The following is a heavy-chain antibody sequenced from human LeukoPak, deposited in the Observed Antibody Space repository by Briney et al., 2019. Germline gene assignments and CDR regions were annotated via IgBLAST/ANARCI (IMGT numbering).Heavy chain of an antibody. CDR1: GFIFDDYA. Sequence: GGSLRLSCAASGFIFDDYAMHWVRQVPGKGLEWVSGMNWNSESIGYGDSVKGRFTMSRDNAKNALYLQMTSLRPEDTALYYCARGLKLASLRYFDWLLYLDFWGPGTLVTVSS. CDR3: ARGLKLASLRYFDWLLYLDF. J-gene: IGHJ4*02. V-gene: IGHV3-9*01. D-gene: IGHD3-9*01. CDR2: MNWNSESI.